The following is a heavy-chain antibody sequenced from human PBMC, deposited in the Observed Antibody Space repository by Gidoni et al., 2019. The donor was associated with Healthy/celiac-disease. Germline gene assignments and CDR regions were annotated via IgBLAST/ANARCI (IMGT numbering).Heavy chain of an antibody. V-gene: IGHV3-48*01. J-gene: IGHJ3*02. CDR2: ISSSSSTI. Sequence: EVQLVESGGGLVQPGGSLRLSCAASGFTFSSYSMNWVRQAPGKGLEWVSYISSSSSTIYYADSVKGRFTISRDNAKNSLYLQMNSLRAEDTAVYYCARLAGKNAFDIWGQGTMVTVSS. CDR1: GFTFSSYS. CDR3: ARLAGKNAFDI.